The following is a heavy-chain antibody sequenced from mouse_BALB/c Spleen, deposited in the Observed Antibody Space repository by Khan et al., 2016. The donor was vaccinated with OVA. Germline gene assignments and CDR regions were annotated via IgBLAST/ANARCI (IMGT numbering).Heavy chain of an antibody. Sequence: VQLQESGPGLVAPSQSLSITCTISGFSLTNYGVHWVRQPPGKGLEWLVLMWSDGSATYYSALKSKLTINMDNAKSQVFVKMHRFQTEDTAMDFCASKPYYHYEVMDYWGQGTSVTVSS. D-gene: IGHD2-4*01. V-gene: IGHV2-6-1*01. CDR1: GFSLTNYG. J-gene: IGHJ4*01. CDR3: ASKPYYHYEVMDY. CDR2: MWSDGSA.